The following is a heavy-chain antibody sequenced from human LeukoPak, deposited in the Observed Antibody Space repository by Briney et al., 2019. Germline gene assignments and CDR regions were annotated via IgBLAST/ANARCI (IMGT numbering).Heavy chain of an antibody. Sequence: ASVKVSCKASGYTFTGYYMHWVRQAPGQGLEWMGWINPNSGGTNYAQKFQGRVTMTRDTSISTAYMELSRLRSDDTAAYYCARARDIVVVVAATPLPDYGMDVWGQGTTVTVPS. CDR2: INPNSGGT. CDR1: GYTFTGYY. J-gene: IGHJ6*02. V-gene: IGHV1-2*02. CDR3: ARARDIVVVVAATPLPDYGMDV. D-gene: IGHD2-15*01.